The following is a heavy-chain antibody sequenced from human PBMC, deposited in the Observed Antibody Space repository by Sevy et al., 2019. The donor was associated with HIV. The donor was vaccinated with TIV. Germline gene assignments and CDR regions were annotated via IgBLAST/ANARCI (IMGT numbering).Heavy chain of an antibody. CDR3: VRDFMYAFDI. D-gene: IGHD3-10*02. Sequence: GGSLRLSCPASEFTFSSYSMNWVRQAPGKGLEWISYIIPSDTTIYYADSVKGRFTISIDNAKNSLYLQMNSLRAEDTAVYYCVRDFMYAFDIWGQGTMVTVSS. CDR2: IIPSDTTI. V-gene: IGHV3-48*01. J-gene: IGHJ3*02. CDR1: EFTFSSYS.